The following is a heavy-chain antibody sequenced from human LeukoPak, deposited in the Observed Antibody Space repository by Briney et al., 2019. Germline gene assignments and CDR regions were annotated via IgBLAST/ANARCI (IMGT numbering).Heavy chain of an antibody. J-gene: IGHJ6*02. D-gene: IGHD3-22*01. CDR1: GGSISSYY. Sequence: SETLSLTCTVSGGSISSYYWSWIRQPPGKGLEWIGYIYYSGSTNYNPSLKSRVTISVDTSKNQFSLKLSSVTAADTAVYYCARVRDGHYYDSSGSPPVAYYCYYYGMDVWGQGTTVTVSS. CDR2: IYYSGST. CDR3: ARVRDGHYYDSSGSPPVAYYCYYYGMDV. V-gene: IGHV4-59*01.